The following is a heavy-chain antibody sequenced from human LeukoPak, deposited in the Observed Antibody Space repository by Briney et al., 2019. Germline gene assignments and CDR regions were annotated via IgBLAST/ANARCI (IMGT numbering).Heavy chain of an antibody. CDR1: GFTFSNYG. Sequence: GGSLRLSCAASGFTFSNYGMNWVRQAPGKGLQWVSGIIGSGANTYYADSVKGRFTISRDNSKNTLYLEMNSLKVEDTAIYYCARSFSSRFSSPRRPYYFDYWGQGTLVTVSS. J-gene: IGHJ4*02. CDR2: IIGSGANT. CDR3: ARSFSSRFSSPRRPYYFDY. D-gene: IGHD6-13*01. V-gene: IGHV3-23*01.